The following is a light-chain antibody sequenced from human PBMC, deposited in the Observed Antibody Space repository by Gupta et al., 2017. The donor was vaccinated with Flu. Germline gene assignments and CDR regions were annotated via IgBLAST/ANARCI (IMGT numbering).Light chain of an antibody. Sequence: IVFTPSPCTLACAPGDRATLSCRATETVNSNVAWYQRRPGQAPRLLIHGASNRHTGVPDRFTGSGFGTEFTLTISRLEPEDFAVYFCQQDGLSPVTFGQGSQVEVK. J-gene: IGKJ1*01. CDR1: ETVNSN. V-gene: IGKV3-20*01. CDR3: QQDGLSPVT. CDR2: GAS.